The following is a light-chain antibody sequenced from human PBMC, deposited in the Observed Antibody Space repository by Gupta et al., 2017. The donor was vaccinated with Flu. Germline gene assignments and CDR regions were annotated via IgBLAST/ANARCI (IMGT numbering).Light chain of an antibody. V-gene: IGKV2-30*02. Sequence: LRPAAPSESRSSQSSVRRARSTNLDWFQQRSGQAPRRLIYRVSNRDTGVPDRFSGSGSGTDFTLKISRVEAEDVGVYYCRQSKPWLQTFGQGTKVEIK. J-gene: IGKJ2*01. CDR1: QSSVRRARSTN. CDR2: RVS. CDR3: RQSKPWLQT.